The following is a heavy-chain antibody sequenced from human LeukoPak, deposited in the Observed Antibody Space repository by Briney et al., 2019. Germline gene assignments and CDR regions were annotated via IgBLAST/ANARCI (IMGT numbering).Heavy chain of an antibody. Sequence: SETLSLTCTVSGDSISGYYWSWIRQPPGKGLEWIGYIYYSGSTNYNPSLKSRVTISVDTSKNQFSLKLSSVTAADTAVYYCARGSGWYYYWGQGTLVTVSS. CDR2: IYYSGST. D-gene: IGHD6-19*01. V-gene: IGHV4-59*08. J-gene: IGHJ4*02. CDR3: ARGSGWYYY. CDR1: GDSISGYY.